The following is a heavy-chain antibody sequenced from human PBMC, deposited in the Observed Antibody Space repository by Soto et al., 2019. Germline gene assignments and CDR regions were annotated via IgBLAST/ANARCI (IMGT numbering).Heavy chain of an antibody. CDR3: ARRWGSRGYSGYDYFDY. D-gene: IGHD5-12*01. Sequence: SETLSLTCTVSGGSISSGCYYWSWIRQHPGKGLEWIGYIYYSGSTYYNPSLKSRVTISVDTSKNQFSLKLSSVTAADTAVYYCARRWGSRGYSGYDYFDYWGQGTLVTVS. J-gene: IGHJ4*02. CDR2: IYYSGST. CDR1: GGSISSGCYY. V-gene: IGHV4-31*03.